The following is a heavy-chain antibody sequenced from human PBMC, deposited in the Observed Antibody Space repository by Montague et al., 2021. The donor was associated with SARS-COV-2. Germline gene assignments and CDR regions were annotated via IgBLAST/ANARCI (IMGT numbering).Heavy chain of an antibody. D-gene: IGHD3-10*01. CDR3: ARADIIMVRGVNRWAFDI. J-gene: IGHJ3*02. Sequence: SETLSLTCTVSGGSISSGGYYWSWIRQHPGKGLEWIGYIYYSGSTNYYPSLKSRVTISVDTSKNQFSLKLSSVTAADTAVYYCARADIIMVRGVNRWAFDIWGQGTMVTVPS. CDR2: IYYSGST. CDR1: GGSISSGGYY. V-gene: IGHV4-61*08.